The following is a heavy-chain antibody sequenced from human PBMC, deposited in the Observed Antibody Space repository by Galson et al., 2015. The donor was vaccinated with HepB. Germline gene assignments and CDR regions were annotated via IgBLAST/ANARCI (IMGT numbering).Heavy chain of an antibody. CDR3: ARGQAVAVTMVRGDRWFDP. CDR1: GGSFSGYY. D-gene: IGHD3-10*01. V-gene: IGHV4-34*01. CDR2: INHSGST. Sequence: SETLSLTCAVYGGSFSGYYWSWIRQPPGKGLEWIGEINHSGSTNYNPSLKSRVTISVDTSKNQFSLKLSSVTAADTAVYYCARGQAVAVTMVRGDRWFDPWGQGTLVTVSS. J-gene: IGHJ5*02.